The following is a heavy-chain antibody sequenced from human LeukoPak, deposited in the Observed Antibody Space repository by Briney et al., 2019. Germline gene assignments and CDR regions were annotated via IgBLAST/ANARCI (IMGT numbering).Heavy chain of an antibody. D-gene: IGHD6-13*01. CDR2: VSGSGDST. Sequence: PGGSLRLSCAASGFTFSSYAMSWVRQAPGKGLEWVSAVSGSGDSTYYADSVKGRFTISRDNSKNTLYLQMNSLRAEDTAVYYCAKVTAAAALPNNYWGQGTLVTVSS. CDR1: GFTFSSYA. V-gene: IGHV3-23*01. CDR3: AKVTAAAALPNNY. J-gene: IGHJ4*02.